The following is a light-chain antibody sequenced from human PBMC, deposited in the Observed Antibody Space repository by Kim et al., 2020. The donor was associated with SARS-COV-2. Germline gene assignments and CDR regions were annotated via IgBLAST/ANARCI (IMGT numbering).Light chain of an antibody. Sequence: PGQSITLSCTGTSSDVGGYNYVSWYQQQPGKAPKLMIYDVSNRPSGVSNRFSGSKSGNTASLTISGLQAEDEADYYCSSYTSSTVVFGGGTKLTVL. CDR2: DVS. CDR3: SSYTSSTVV. CDR1: SSDVGGYNY. V-gene: IGLV2-14*03. J-gene: IGLJ2*01.